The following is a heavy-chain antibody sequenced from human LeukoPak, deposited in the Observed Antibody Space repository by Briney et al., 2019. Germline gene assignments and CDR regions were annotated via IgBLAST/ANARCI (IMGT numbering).Heavy chain of an antibody. CDR1: GFTFDSYA. CDR3: AKDGPAAVARKYFQH. CDR2: ISGGGGIT. V-gene: IGHV3-23*01. J-gene: IGHJ1*01. D-gene: IGHD1-14*01. Sequence: GGSLRLSCAASGFTFDSYAMTWVRQAPGKGLEWVSSISGGGGITNYADSVKGRFTISRDNSKYTLFLQMNSLRAEDTAVYYCAKDGPAAVARKYFQHWGQGTLVTVSS.